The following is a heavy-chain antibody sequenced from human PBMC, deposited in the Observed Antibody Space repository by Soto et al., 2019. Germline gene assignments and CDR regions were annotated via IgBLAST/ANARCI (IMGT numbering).Heavy chain of an antibody. J-gene: IGHJ4*02. V-gene: IGHV3-30*18. CDR3: AKDPYSSGTPEFDY. D-gene: IGHD6-19*01. CDR2: ISYDGSNK. Sequence: QVQLVESGGGVVQPGRSLRLSCAASGFTFSSYGMHWVRQAPGKGLEWVAVISYDGSNKYYADSVKGRFTISRDNSKNTLYLQMNSRRAEDTAVYYCAKDPYSSGTPEFDYWGQGTLVTVSS. CDR1: GFTFSSYG.